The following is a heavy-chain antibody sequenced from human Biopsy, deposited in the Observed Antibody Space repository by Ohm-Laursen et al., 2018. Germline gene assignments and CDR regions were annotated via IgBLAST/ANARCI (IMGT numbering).Heavy chain of an antibody. CDR1: GFNFSAYG. V-gene: IGHV3-30*18. CDR2: ISHDGSVK. Sequence: SLRLSCAASGFNFSAYGMHWVRQAPDKGLEWVAVISHDGSVKHYADSVKGRFTISRDNAKNTLFLQMNSLRAEDTAVYYCAKEETAYSSTSLDYWGQGTLVTVSS. D-gene: IGHD6-13*01. CDR3: AKEETAYSSTSLDY. J-gene: IGHJ4*02.